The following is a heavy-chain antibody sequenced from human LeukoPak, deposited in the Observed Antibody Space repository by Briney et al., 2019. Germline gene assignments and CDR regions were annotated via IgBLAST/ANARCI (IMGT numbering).Heavy chain of an antibody. J-gene: IGHJ4*02. CDR3: AGGGYTYGYGNFDY. CDR2: ISGNSVNI. CDR1: GFTFSTYS. V-gene: IGHV3-48*04. Sequence: GGSLRLSCAASGFTFSTYSMNWVRQAPGKGLEWVSYISGNSVNIYYADSVKGRFTTSRDNAKNSLYLQMNSLRAEDTAVYYCAGGGYTYGYGNFDYWGQGALVTVSS. D-gene: IGHD5-18*01.